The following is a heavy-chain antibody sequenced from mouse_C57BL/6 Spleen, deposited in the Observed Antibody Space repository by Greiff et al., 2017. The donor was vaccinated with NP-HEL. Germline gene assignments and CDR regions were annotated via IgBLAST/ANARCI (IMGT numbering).Heavy chain of an antibody. CDR2: INSDGGST. CDR3: ARQNYSNYSFYYAMDY. V-gene: IGHV5-2*01. D-gene: IGHD2-5*01. Sequence: EVKLMESGGGLVQPGESLKLSCESNEYEFPSHDMSWVRKTPEKRLELVAAINSDGGSTYYPDTMERRFIISRDNTKKTLYLQMSSLRSEDTALYYCARQNYSNYSFYYAMDYWGQGTSVTVSS. CDR1: EYEFPSHD. J-gene: IGHJ4*01.